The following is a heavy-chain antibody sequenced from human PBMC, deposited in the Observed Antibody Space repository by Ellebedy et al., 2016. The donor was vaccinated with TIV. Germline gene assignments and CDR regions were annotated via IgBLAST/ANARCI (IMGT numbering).Heavy chain of an antibody. Sequence: ASVKVSCKASGYTFTSYYMHWVRQATGQGLEWMGWMNPNSGNTGYAQKFQGRVTITRNTSISTAYMELSSLRSEDTAVYYCTRGFSSGSNWFDPWGQGTLVTVSS. V-gene: IGHV1-8*03. D-gene: IGHD6-19*01. J-gene: IGHJ5*02. CDR1: GYTFTSYY. CDR2: MNPNSGNT. CDR3: TRGFSSGSNWFDP.